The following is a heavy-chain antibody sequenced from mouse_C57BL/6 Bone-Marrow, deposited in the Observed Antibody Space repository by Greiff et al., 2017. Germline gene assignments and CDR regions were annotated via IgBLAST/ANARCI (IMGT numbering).Heavy chain of an antibody. V-gene: IGHV14-4*01. CDR2: IDPENGDT. D-gene: IGHD1-1*01. CDR3: TPYYGSRGY. Sequence: EVKLMESGAELVRPGASVKLSCTASGFNIKDDYMHWVKQRPEQGLEWIGWIDPENGDTEYASQFQGKATITADTSSNTAYLQLSSLTSEDTAVYYCTPYYGSRGYWGQGTTLTVSS. CDR1: GFNIKDDY. J-gene: IGHJ2*01.